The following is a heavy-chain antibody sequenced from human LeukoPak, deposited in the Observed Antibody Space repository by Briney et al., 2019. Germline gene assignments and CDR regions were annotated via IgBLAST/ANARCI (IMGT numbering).Heavy chain of an antibody. D-gene: IGHD3-10*01. CDR1: GGSITSTVYY. CDR3: ARHSGDYYNSLDY. CDR2: IHYSGST. V-gene: IGHV4-39*01. Sequence: SETLSLTCTVSGGSITSTVYYWGWIRQPPGKGLEWIASIHYSGSTYYNPSLKSRVTISVDTSKNQFSLKLSSVTAADTAVYYCARHSGDYYNSLDYWGQGTLVTVSS. J-gene: IGHJ4*02.